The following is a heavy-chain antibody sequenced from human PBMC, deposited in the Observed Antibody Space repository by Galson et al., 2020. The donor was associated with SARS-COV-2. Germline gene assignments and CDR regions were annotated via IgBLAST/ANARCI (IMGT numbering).Heavy chain of an antibody. CDR3: ARDPTSPYDMLTGYTFYYGMDV. V-gene: IGHV3-33*01. CDR2: IWYDGSNK. Sequence: GESLKISCAASGFTFSSYGMHWVRQAPGKGLEWVAVIWYDGSNKYYADSVKGRFTISRDNSKNTLYLQMNSLRAKDTAVYYCARDPTSPYDMLTGYTFYYGMDVWGQGTTVTVSS. CDR1: GFTFSSYG. D-gene: IGHD3-9*01. J-gene: IGHJ6*02.